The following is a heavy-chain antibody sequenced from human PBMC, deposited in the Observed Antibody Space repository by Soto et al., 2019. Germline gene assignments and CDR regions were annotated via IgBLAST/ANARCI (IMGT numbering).Heavy chain of an antibody. CDR3: ARDVTYYDFWSGYSFDY. D-gene: IGHD3-3*01. Sequence: ASVKVSCKASGYTFTGYYMHWVRQAPGQGLEWMGWINPNSGGTNYAQKFQGRVTMTRDTSISTAYMELSRLRSDDTAVYYCARDVTYYDFWSGYSFDYWGQGTLVTVS. CDR1: GYTFTGYY. CDR2: INPNSGGT. J-gene: IGHJ4*02. V-gene: IGHV1-2*02.